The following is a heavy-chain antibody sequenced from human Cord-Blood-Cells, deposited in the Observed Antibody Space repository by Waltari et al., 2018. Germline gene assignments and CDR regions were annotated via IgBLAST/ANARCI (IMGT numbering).Heavy chain of an antibody. J-gene: IGHJ3*02. CDR3: AALVGDDAFDI. Sequence: QMQLVQSGPEVKKPGTSVKVSCKASGFTFTSSAVQWLRQARGQRLEWIGWIVVGSGNTNYAQKFQERVTITRDMSTSTAYMELSSLRSEDTAVYYCAALVGDDAFDIWGQGTMVTVSS. CDR1: GFTFTSSA. V-gene: IGHV1-58*01. CDR2: IVVGSGNT. D-gene: IGHD2-2*01.